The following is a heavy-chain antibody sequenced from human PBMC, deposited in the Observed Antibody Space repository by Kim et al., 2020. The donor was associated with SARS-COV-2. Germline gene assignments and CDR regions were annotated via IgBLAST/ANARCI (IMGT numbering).Heavy chain of an antibody. CDR1: GFIFISYN. CDR2: VSASGDTT. J-gene: IGHJ1*01. D-gene: IGHD3-10*01. Sequence: GGSLRLSCAASGFIFISYNINWVRQAPGKGLQWVSGVSASGDTTNYADSVRGRFTISRDISENTLYLQMNSLTAEDTAIYYCARGLRSGPYWGQGTLVTV. V-gene: IGHV3-23*01. CDR3: ARGLRSGPY.